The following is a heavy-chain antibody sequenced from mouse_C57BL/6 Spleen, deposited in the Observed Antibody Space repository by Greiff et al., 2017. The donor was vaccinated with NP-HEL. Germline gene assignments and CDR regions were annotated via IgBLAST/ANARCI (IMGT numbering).Heavy chain of an antibody. CDR2: IHPNSGST. D-gene: IGHD1-1*01. Sequence: QVQLQQPGAELVKPGASVKLSCKASGYTFTSYWMHWVKQRPRQGLEWIGMIHPNSGSTNYNEKFKSKATLTVDKSSSTAYMQLSSLTSEDSAVYYCARPYYYGSSYFDYWGQGTTLTVSS. CDR1: GYTFTSYW. CDR3: ARPYYYGSSYFDY. J-gene: IGHJ2*01. V-gene: IGHV1-64*01.